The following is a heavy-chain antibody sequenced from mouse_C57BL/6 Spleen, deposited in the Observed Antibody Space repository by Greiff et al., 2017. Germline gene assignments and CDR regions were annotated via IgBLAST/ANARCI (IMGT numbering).Heavy chain of an antibody. J-gene: IGHJ4*01. CDR1: GFTFTDYY. CDR3: AYGSSLDYYAMDY. V-gene: IGHV1-36*01. Sequence: EVQLVESGPVLVKPGPSVKISCKASGFTFTDYYMHWVKQSHGKSLEWIGLVYPYNGGTSYNQKFKGKATLPVDTSSSTAYMDLNSLASEDSAVYYCAYGSSLDYYAMDYWGQGTSVTVSS. CDR2: VYPYNGGT. D-gene: IGHD1-1*01.